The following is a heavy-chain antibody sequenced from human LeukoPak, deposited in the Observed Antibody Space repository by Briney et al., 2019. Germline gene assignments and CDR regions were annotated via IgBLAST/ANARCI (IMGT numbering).Heavy chain of an antibody. CDR1: GGSISSYY. V-gene: IGHV4-59*01. CDR3: ARDFLECSSTSCYHGLDP. J-gene: IGHJ5*02. Sequence: SETLSLTCTVSGGSISSYYWSWIRRPPGKGLEWIGYIYYSGSTNYNPSLKSRVTISVDTSKNQFSLKLSSVTAADTAVYYCARDFLECSSTSCYHGLDPWGQGTLVTVSS. D-gene: IGHD2-2*01. CDR2: IYYSGST.